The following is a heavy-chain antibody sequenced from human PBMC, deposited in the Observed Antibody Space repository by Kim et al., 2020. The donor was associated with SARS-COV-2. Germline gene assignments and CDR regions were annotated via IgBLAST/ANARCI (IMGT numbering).Heavy chain of an antibody. CDR3: ARDPMGIVVVYYFDL. V-gene: IGHV3-48*02. CDR1: GFTFSSYS. Sequence: GGSLRLSCTASGFTFSSYSMNWVRQAPGKGLEWVSYISSDSSTIYYADSVKGRFTISRDNAKDSLYLQMNSLRDEDTAIYYCARDPMGIVVVYYFDLWGQGTLVTASS. D-gene: IGHD3-22*01. CDR2: ISSDSSTI. J-gene: IGHJ4*02.